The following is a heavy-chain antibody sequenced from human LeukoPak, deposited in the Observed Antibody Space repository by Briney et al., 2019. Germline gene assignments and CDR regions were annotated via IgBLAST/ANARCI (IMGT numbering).Heavy chain of an antibody. CDR3: ASTSVLPGKYYFDY. CDR2: INPSGGST. CDR1: GYTFTSYY. D-gene: IGHD2-2*01. Sequence: ASVKVSCKASGYTFTSYYMHWVRQAPGQGLEGMGMINPSGGSTSYAQKFQGRVTITRDTSTSTVYMELSSLRSEDTAVYYCASTSVLPGKYYFDYWGQGTLVTVSS. J-gene: IGHJ4*02. V-gene: IGHV1-46*01.